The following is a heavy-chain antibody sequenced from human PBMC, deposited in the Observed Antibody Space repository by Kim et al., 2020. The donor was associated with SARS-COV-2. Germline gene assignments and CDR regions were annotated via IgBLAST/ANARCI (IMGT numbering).Heavy chain of an antibody. CDR3: AREGYCSGGSCYRGDVDY. D-gene: IGHD2-15*01. CDR1: GYTFTSYG. Sequence: ASVKVSCKASGYTFTSYGISWVRQAPGQGLEWMGWISAYNGNTNYAQKLQGRVTMTTDTSTSTAYMELRSLRSDDTAVYYCAREGYCSGGSCYRGDVDYWGQGTLVTVSS. CDR2: ISAYNGNT. J-gene: IGHJ4*02. V-gene: IGHV1-18*01.